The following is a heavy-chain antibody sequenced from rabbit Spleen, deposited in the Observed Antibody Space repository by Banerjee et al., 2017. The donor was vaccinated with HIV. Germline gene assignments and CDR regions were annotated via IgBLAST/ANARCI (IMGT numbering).Heavy chain of an antibody. CDR3: ARNYNTYNWAFNL. V-gene: IGHV1S40*01. J-gene: IGHJ4*01. CDR2: IYGGSSGNT. Sequence: QSLEESGGDLVKPGASLTLTCTASGFSFSSSDYMCWVRQAPGKGLEWIACIYGGSSGNTYYASWAKGRFTISKTSSTTVTLQMTSLTAADTATYFCARNYNTYNWAFNLWGPGTLVTVS. CDR1: GFSFSSSDY. D-gene: IGHD1-1*01.